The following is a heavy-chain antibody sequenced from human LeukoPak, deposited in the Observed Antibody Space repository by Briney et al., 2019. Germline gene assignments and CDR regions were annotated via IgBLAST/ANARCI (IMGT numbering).Heavy chain of an antibody. Sequence: PSETLSLTCTVSGGSISSYYWSWIRQPPGKGLEWIGYIYYSGSTNYNPSLKSRVTISVDTSKNQFSLKLSSVTAADMAVYYCARDSRYFDLWGRGTLVTVSS. CDR1: GGSISSYY. J-gene: IGHJ2*01. CDR2: IYYSGST. V-gene: IGHV4-59*01. CDR3: ARDSRYFDL.